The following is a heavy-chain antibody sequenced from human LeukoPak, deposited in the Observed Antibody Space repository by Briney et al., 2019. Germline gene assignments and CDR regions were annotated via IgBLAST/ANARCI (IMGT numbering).Heavy chain of an antibody. J-gene: IGHJ3*02. CDR1: GGSISSYH. V-gene: IGHV4-59*01. D-gene: IGHD3-22*01. Sequence: PSETLPLTCTVSGGSISSYHWSWIRQPPGKGLECIGYIYYSGSTNYNPSLKSRVTISVDTSKNQFSLKLSSVTAADTAVYYCARARNYYDSSGYYYEGDAFDIWGQGTMVTVSS. CDR3: ARARNYYDSSGYYYEGDAFDI. CDR2: IYYSGST.